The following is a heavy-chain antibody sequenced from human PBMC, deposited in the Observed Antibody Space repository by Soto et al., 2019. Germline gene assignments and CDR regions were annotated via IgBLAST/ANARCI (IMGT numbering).Heavy chain of an antibody. CDR2: INPNSGGT. V-gene: IGHV1-2*02. Sequence: QVQLVQSGAEVKKPGASVKVSCKASGYTFTGYYMHWVRQAPGQGLEWMGWINPNSGGTNYAQKFKGRVTMTRDTSISTAYMELSRLRSDDTAVYYCARGPFHCRDGYNCNWFDPWGQGTLVTVSS. CDR1: GYTFTGYY. D-gene: IGHD5-12*01. J-gene: IGHJ5*02. CDR3: ARGPFHCRDGYNCNWFDP.